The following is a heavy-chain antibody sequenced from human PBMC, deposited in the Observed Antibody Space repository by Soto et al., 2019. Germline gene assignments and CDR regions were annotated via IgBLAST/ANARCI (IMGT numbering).Heavy chain of an antibody. J-gene: IGHJ3*02. D-gene: IGHD6-19*01. CDR3: ARGGSSDWQVALDI. CDR2: IKHSGSS. V-gene: IGHV4-34*01. Sequence: KPWETLSLTCAVYAGSFSHYYWDWIRQSPGKGLEWIGKIKHSGSSNYNPSLRSRVSISVDMSKNQFSLRLTSVTAADTAVYYCARGGSSDWQVALDIWGQGTMVTVSS. CDR1: AGSFSHYY.